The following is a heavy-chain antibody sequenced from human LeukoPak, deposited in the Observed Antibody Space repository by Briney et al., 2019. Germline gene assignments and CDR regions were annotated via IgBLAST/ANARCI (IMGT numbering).Heavy chain of an antibody. J-gene: IGHJ6*02. CDR2: VSSSGDRT. Sequence: GGSLRLSCAASGFTFTSYAMNWVRQVPGKGXXXXXXVSSSGDRTFYADSVKGRFTISRDNSKDTLFLQMNSLGVQDTAIYYCTKCDYGDYYYYGLDVWGQGTTVTVSS. D-gene: IGHD4-17*01. CDR1: GFTFTSYA. V-gene: IGHV3-23*01. CDR3: TKCDYGDYYYYGLDV.